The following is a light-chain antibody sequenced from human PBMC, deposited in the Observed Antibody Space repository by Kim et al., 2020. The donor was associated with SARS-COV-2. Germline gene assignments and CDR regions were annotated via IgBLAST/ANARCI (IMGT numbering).Light chain of an antibody. CDR2: AYD. V-gene: IGLV1-44*01. J-gene: IGLJ3*02. Sequence: GQRVTISGSGSGSKVGKNPVNWFQQFPGTAPKLLISAYDQRPSGIPDRFSGSKSGTSASLVISGLQSEDEADYYCAVWDDILSSPVFGGGTQLTVL. CDR3: AVWDDILSSPV. CDR1: GSKVGKNP.